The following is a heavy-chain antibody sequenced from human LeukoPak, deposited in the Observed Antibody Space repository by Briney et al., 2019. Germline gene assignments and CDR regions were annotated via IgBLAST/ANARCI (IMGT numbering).Heavy chain of an antibody. CDR1: GYTFTNFA. CDR3: ARAFYYYDSSGFDP. V-gene: IGHV1-18*01. D-gene: IGHD3-22*01. Sequence: ASVKVSCTASGYTFTNFAINWVRQAPGQGLEWMGWISAYNGNTNYAQKLQGRVTMTTDTSTSTAYMELRSLRSDDTAVYYCARAFYYYDSSGFDPWGQGTLVTVSS. CDR2: ISAYNGNT. J-gene: IGHJ5*02.